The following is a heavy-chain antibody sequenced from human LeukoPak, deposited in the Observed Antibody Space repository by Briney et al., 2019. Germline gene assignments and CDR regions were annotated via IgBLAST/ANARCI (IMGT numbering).Heavy chain of an antibody. CDR3: AKDRGIAAAYYFMDV. D-gene: IGHD6-13*01. J-gene: IGHJ6*03. Sequence: PGGSLRLSCAASGFTFSNYGMHWVRQAPGKGLEWVAFIPYDGSNEYYADSVKGGFTISRDNSKNTLYLEMNSLRAEDTAMYYCAKDRGIAAAYYFMDVWGKGTTVTVSS. CDR2: IPYDGSNE. CDR1: GFTFSNYG. V-gene: IGHV3-30*02.